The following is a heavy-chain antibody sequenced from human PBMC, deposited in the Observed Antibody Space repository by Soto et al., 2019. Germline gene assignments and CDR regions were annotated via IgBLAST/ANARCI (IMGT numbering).Heavy chain of an antibody. Sequence: LTLSGAASGLTFCSYAMRWDRQAPGKGLEWVGRIKSKTDGGTTDYAAPVKGRFTISRDDSKNTLYLQMNSLKTEDTAVYYCSAVITIFGVAYGMDVWGQGTTVTVSS. J-gene: IGHJ6*02. CDR1: GLTFCSYA. D-gene: IGHD3-3*01. CDR2: IKSKTDGGTT. CDR3: SAVITIFGVAYGMDV. V-gene: IGHV3-15*01.